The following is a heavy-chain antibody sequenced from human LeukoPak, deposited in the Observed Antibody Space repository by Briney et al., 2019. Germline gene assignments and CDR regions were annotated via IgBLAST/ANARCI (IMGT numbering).Heavy chain of an antibody. CDR3: ARTSKSPYDYVWGSDQLPYLFDY. V-gene: IGHV4-34*01. CDR2: TNQSGTT. D-gene: IGHD3-16*02. CDR1: GGSFSDNY. J-gene: IGHJ4*02. Sequence: PSETLSLTCAIYGGSFSDNYWSWIRQPPGKGLEWIGETNQSGTTNYNPSLKSPVTISVDTSTNQFSLKLSSVTAADTAVYYCARTSKSPYDYVWGSDQLPYLFDYWGQGTLVTVSS.